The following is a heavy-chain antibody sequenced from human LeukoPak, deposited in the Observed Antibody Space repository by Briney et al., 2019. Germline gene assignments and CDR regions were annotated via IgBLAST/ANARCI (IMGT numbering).Heavy chain of an antibody. CDR2: ISSSGSTI. J-gene: IGHJ4*02. CDR1: GFTFSSYE. Sequence: GGSLRLSCAASGFTFSSYEMNWVRQAPGKGLEWVSYISSSGSTIYYADSVKGRFTISRDNSKNTLYLQMNSLRAEDTAVYYCARYARGYFDYWGQGTLVTVSS. CDR3: ARYARGYFDY. V-gene: IGHV3-48*03.